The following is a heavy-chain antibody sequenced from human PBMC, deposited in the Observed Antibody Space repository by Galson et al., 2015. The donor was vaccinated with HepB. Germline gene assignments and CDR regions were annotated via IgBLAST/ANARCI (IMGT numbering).Heavy chain of an antibody. V-gene: IGHV3-15*01. Sequence: SLRLSCAASGFAFNNAWTNWVRQAPGKGLEWVGRIKSKTDGGTTEYAAPVKGRFTISRDDSKNRLYLQMNSLKPEDTAVYYCTTDVYYSTYWSWLDPWGQGTLVTVSS. J-gene: IGHJ5*02. CDR3: TTDVYYSTYWSWLDP. D-gene: IGHD2-8*02. CDR1: GFAFNNAW. CDR2: IKSKTDGGTT.